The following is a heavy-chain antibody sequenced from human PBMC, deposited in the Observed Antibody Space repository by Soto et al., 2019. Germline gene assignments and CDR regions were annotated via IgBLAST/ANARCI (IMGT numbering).Heavy chain of an antibody. CDR2: IKSRGSGGTT. J-gene: IGHJ6*04. D-gene: IGHD1-1*01. CDR1: GFYFIDAW. V-gene: IGHV3-15*01. CDR3: NWNHDIYYRMDD. Sequence: EVQLVESGGGLVKPGGSLKLSCSASGFYFIDAWMSWVRQAPGKGLEWVARIKSRGSGGTTDYAAPVKGRFTISIDDSKNVIFLQMDSLKTDDTAVYYCNWNHDIYYRMDDWGKGTTVTVSS.